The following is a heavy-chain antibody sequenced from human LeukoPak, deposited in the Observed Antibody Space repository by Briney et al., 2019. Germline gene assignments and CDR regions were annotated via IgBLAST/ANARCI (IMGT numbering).Heavy chain of an antibody. D-gene: IGHD3-10*01. V-gene: IGHV1-69*13. CDR2: IIPIFGTA. CDR1: GGTFSSYA. Sequence: SVKVSCKASGGTFSSYAISWVRQAPGQGLEWMGGIIPIFGTANYAQKFQGRVTITADESTSTAYMELSSLRSEDTAVYYCAREYGSGRSYYYGMDVWGQGTTVTVSS. CDR3: AREYGSGRSYYYGMDV. J-gene: IGHJ6*02.